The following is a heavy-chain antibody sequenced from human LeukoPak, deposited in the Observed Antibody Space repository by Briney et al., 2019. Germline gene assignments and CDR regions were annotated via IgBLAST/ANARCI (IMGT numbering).Heavy chain of an antibody. J-gene: IGHJ4*02. Sequence: GGSLRLSCAASGFTFSSYAMSWVRQAPGKGLEWVSAISGSGGSTYYADSVKGRFTISRDNSKNALYLQMNSLRAEDTAVYYCAKGGYSSGWYRDYSDYWGQGTLVTVSS. CDR3: AKGGYSSGWYRDYSDY. CDR1: GFTFSSYA. CDR2: ISGSGGST. V-gene: IGHV3-23*01. D-gene: IGHD6-19*01.